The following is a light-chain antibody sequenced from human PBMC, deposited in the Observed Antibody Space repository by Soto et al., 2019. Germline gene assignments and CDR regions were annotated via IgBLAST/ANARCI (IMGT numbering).Light chain of an antibody. CDR1: SSDVGSYNL. CDR2: EGT. CDR3: CSYAGSSTWV. J-gene: IGLJ3*02. Sequence: QSALTQPASVSGSPGQSITISCTGTSSDVGSYNLVSWYQQHPGKAPKLMIYEGTKRPSGVSNRFSGSKSASTASLTISGLQAEDGADYYCCSYAGSSTWVFGGGTKLTVL. V-gene: IGLV2-23*01.